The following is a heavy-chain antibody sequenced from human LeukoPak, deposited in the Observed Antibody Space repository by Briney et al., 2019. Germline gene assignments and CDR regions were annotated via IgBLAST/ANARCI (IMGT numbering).Heavy chain of an antibody. CDR3: AREGYCSGGICSYDN. V-gene: IGHV3-7*01. Sequence: GVLRLSCAASGFTFSNYWTNWVRQAPGKGLEWLARIKQDGSEKYYVESVKGRFTISRDNAKKSVYLQMDSLRAEDTAVYYCAREGYCSGGICSYDNWGQGTLVTVSS. CDR2: IKQDGSEK. J-gene: IGHJ4*02. CDR1: GFTFSNYW. D-gene: IGHD2-15*01.